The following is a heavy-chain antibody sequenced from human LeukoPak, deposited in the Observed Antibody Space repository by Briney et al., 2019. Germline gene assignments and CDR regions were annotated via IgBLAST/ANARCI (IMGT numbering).Heavy chain of an antibody. Sequence: GGSLRLSCAASGFTLDDYAMHWVRQAPGKGLEWVSGISWNSGSIGYADSVKGRFTISRDNAKNSLSLQMNSLRVEDTAVYYCATICSTSCYGYYMDVWGKGTTVTVSS. D-gene: IGHD2-2*01. CDR1: GFTLDDYA. CDR2: ISWNSGSI. V-gene: IGHV3-9*01. J-gene: IGHJ6*03. CDR3: ATICSTSCYGYYMDV.